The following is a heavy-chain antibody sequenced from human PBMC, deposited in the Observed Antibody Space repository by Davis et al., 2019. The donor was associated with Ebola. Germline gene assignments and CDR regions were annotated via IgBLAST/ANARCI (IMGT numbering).Heavy chain of an antibody. CDR2: IWHDGSNK. CDR1: GFTFSSYG. V-gene: IGHV3-33*06. CDR3: VKDLHVVLRVLEWLSPED. D-gene: IGHD3-3*01. Sequence: GGSLRLSCAASGFTFSSYGMHWVRQAPGKGLEWVAIIWHDGSNKYYADSVKGRFTISRDSSKNTVYLQMNSLRAEDTAVYYCVKDLHVVLRVLEWLSPEDWGQGALVTVSS. J-gene: IGHJ4*02.